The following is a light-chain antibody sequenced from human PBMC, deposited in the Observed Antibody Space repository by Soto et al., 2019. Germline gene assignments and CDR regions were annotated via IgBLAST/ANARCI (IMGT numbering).Light chain of an antibody. Sequence: EMVMAQSPAGLSLSPGGGATRAFRASQSVGSDLAWYQQKPGQAPRLVIYDIFTRASGVPDRISRSGSGAALSLTISTSEPEDFAVYYWEQYGSAGTFGQGTKVDIK. CDR3: EQYGSAGT. CDR2: DIF. V-gene: IGKV3-15*01. CDR1: QSVGSD. J-gene: IGKJ1*01.